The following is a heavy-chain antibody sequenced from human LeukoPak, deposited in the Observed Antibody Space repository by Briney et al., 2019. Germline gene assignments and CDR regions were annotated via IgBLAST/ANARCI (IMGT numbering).Heavy chain of an antibody. J-gene: IGHJ4*02. CDR2: IYHTGIT. Sequence: SGTLSLTCSVSGYSISSGDYWAWIRQPPGMGLQWIGIIYHTGITYYTPSLKSRVTISVDTSKNQFSLKLSSVTAADTAVYYCAKTAKTGDGSDWGQGTLVTVSS. CDR3: AKTAKTGDGSD. V-gene: IGHV4-38-2*02. D-gene: IGHD7-27*01. CDR1: GYSISSGDY.